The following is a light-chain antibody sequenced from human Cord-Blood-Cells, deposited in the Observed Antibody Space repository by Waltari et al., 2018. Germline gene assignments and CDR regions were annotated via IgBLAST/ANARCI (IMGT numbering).Light chain of an antibody. CDR1: SRDVGGYNY. CDR2: DVS. Sequence: QSALTQPRSVSGSPGQSVTISRTGTSRDVGGYNYVSWYQQPPGKAPKLMIYDVSKRPSGVPDRFSGSKSGNTASLTISGLQAEDEADYYCCSYAGSYTWVFGGGTKLTVL. CDR3: CSYAGSYTWV. J-gene: IGLJ3*02. V-gene: IGLV2-11*01.